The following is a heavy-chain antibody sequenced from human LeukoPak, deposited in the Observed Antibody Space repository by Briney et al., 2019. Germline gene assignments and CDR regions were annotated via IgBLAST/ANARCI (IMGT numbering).Heavy chain of an antibody. Sequence: PGGSLRLSCAASGFSFSSYGMHWVRQAPGKGLEWVAVISYDGTNKYYGDSVKGRFTISRDNSKNTLYLQMNSLRADDTAVYYCARSTSHYYYYYMDVWGKGTTVTISS. CDR2: ISYDGTNK. CDR3: ARSTSHYYYYYMDV. V-gene: IGHV3-30*03. CDR1: GFSFSSYG. J-gene: IGHJ6*03.